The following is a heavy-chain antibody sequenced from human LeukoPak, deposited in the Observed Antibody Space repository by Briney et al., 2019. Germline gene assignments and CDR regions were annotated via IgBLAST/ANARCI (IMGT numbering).Heavy chain of an antibody. V-gene: IGHV4-59*12. J-gene: IGHJ4*02. D-gene: IGHD3-9*01. CDR3: ARPRSVYYDILTGLDY. Sequence: PSETLSLTCTVSGGSISSYYWSWIRQPPGKGLEWIGYIYYSGSTNYNPSLKSRVTISVDTSKNQFSLKVSSVTAADTAVYYCARPRSVYYDILTGLDYWGQGTLVTVSS. CDR1: GGSISSYY. CDR2: IYYSGST.